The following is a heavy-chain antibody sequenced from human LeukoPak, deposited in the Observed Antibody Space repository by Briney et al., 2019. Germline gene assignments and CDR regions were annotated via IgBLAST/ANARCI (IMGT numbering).Heavy chain of an antibody. CDR3: ARAGPIDY. Sequence: GGSLRLSRAASGFIVSSKYMSWVRQAPGKGLEWVSVIYSGGSTYYAASVEGRFTISRDNSKNTVYLQMNNLRVDDTDVYYCARAGPIDYWGQGIQVTASS. CDR1: GFIVSSKY. CDR2: IYSGGST. J-gene: IGHJ4*02. V-gene: IGHV3-53*01.